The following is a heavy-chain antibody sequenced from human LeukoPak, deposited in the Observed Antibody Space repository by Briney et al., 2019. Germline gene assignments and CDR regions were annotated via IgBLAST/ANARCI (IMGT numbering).Heavy chain of an antibody. CDR3: ARDSRTMAHFDN. Sequence: SGGSLRLSCAASGLTVSSNYMRWVRQAPGKGVEWVSVIYGGGSTHYAASVKGRFTVSRDSSKNTVFLQMNSLRGEDTAVYYCARDSRTMAHFDNWGQGTLVTVSS. CDR1: GLTVSSNY. J-gene: IGHJ4*02. CDR2: IYGGGST. D-gene: IGHD3-10*01. V-gene: IGHV3-66*02.